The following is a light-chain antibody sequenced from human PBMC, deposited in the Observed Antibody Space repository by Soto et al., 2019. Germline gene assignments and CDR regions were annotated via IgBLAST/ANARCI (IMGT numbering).Light chain of an antibody. CDR1: QSISSY. CDR2: AAS. V-gene: IGKV1-39*01. CDR3: QQSYSTPPGT. J-gene: IGKJ1*01. Sequence: DIQMTQSPSSLSASVLDIVTITFLASQSISSYLNWYQQKPGKAPKLLIYAASSLQSGVPSRFSGSGSGTDFTLTISSLQPEDFATYYCQQSYSTPPGTFGQGTKVDI.